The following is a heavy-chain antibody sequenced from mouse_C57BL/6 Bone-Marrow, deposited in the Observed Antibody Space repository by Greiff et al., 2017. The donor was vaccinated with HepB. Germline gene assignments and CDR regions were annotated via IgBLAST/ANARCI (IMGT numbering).Heavy chain of an antibody. Sequence: QVQLQQPRAELVKPGASVKLSCKASGYTFTSYWMHWVKQRPGQGLEWIGMIHPNSGSTNYNEKFKSKATLTVDKSSSTAYMQLSSLTSEDSAVYYCARIGLAWFAYWGQGTLVTVSA. V-gene: IGHV1-64*01. CDR2: IHPNSGST. J-gene: IGHJ3*01. D-gene: IGHD3-1*01. CDR3: ARIGLAWFAY. CDR1: GYTFTSYW.